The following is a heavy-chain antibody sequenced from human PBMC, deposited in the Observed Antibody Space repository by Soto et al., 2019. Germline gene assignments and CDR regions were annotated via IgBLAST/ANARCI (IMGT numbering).Heavy chain of an antibody. V-gene: IGHV5-10-1*01. CDR1: GYSFTRYW. CDR2: IDPSDSYT. J-gene: IGHJ6*02. CDR3: ARQSVTTPKNYYYYGMDV. Sequence: GESLKISCKGSGYSFTRYWISWVRQMPGKGLEWMGRIDPSDSYTNYSPSFQGHLTISADKSISTAYLQWSSLKASDTSMYYCARQSVTTPKNYYYYGMDVWGQGTTVTVSS. D-gene: IGHD4-17*01.